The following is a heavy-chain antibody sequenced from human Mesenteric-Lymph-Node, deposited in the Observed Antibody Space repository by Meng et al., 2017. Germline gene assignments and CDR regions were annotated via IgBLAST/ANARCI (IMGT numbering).Heavy chain of an antibody. CDR2: ISGRRDTT. CDR1: GFTFSDFA. J-gene: IGHJ6*02. D-gene: IGHD7-27*01. CDR3: ARAPGDYYYYYGMDV. V-gene: IGHV3-23*01. Sequence: GESLKISCSASGFTFSDFAMSWVRQAPGKGLEWVSGISGRRDTTHYADSVKGRFTISRDNAKNSLYLQMNSLRAEDTAVYYCARAPGDYYYYYGMDVWGQGTTVTVSS.